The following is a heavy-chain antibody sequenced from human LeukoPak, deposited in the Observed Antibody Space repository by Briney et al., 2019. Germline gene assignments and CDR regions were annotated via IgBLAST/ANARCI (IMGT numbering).Heavy chain of an antibody. J-gene: IGHJ4*02. Sequence: PGGSLRLSCAASGFTVSSNYMSWVRQAPGKGLEWVSVIYSGGSTCYTDSVEGRFTISRDNSKNTLYLQMNSLRADDTAVYYCARSLVPAATFDYWGQGTLVTVSS. V-gene: IGHV3-53*01. CDR2: IYSGGST. CDR3: ARSLVPAATFDY. D-gene: IGHD2-2*01. CDR1: GFTVSSNY.